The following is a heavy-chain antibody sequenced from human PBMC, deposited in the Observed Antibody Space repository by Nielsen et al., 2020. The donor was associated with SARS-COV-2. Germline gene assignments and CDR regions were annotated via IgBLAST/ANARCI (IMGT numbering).Heavy chain of an antibody. CDR1: GYTFTSYY. D-gene: IGHD3-3*01. J-gene: IGHJ6*02. CDR2: SNHNSGGT. Sequence: ASVKVSCKASGYTFTSYYMHWVRQAPGQGLEWMGWSNHNSGGTNYAQKFQGWVTMTRDTSISTAYMELSRLRSDDTAVYYCARAWMGDFWSGVTGYYYYYGMDVWGQGTTVTVSS. CDR3: ARAWMGDFWSGVTGYYYYYGMDV. V-gene: IGHV1-2*04.